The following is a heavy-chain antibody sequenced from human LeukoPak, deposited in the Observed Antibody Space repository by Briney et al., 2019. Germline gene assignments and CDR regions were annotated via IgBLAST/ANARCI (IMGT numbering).Heavy chain of an antibody. CDR3: ARDPVSSSWYGYFQH. D-gene: IGHD6-13*01. J-gene: IGHJ1*01. CDR1: GFTFSSYS. Sequence: PGGSLRLSCAVSGFTFSSYSMSWVRQAPGKGLEWVSSISSSGTYKYYADSVKGRFTISRDNAKNSLYLQMNSLRAEDTAVYYCARDPVSSSWYGYFQHWGQGTLVSVSS. CDR2: ISSSGTYK. V-gene: IGHV3-21*04.